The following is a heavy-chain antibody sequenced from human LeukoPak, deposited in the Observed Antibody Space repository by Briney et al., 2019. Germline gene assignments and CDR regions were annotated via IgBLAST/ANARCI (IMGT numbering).Heavy chain of an antibody. CDR1: GFTFSSYS. D-gene: IGHD3-9*01. V-gene: IGHV3-48*01. CDR2: ISSSSSTI. J-gene: IGHJ4*02. CDR3: ARRQRAYYDILTGYSFGY. Sequence: PGGSLRLSCAASGFTFSSYSMNWVRQAPGKGLEWVSYISSSSSTIYYADSVKGRFTISRDNAKNSLYLQMNSLRAEDTAVYYCARRQRAYYDILTGYSFGYWGQGTLVTVSS.